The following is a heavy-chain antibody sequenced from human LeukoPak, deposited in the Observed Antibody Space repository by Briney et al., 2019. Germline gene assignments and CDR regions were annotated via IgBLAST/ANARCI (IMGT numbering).Heavy chain of an antibody. Sequence: GRSLRLSCAASGFTFSSYAMHWVRQAPGKGLEWVSAISGSGGSTYYADSVKGRFTISRDNSKNSLYLQMNSLRAEDTAVYYCASHYYGSGKFENWGQGTLVTVSS. CDR2: ISGSGGST. CDR3: ASHYYGSGKFEN. V-gene: IGHV3-23*01. J-gene: IGHJ4*02. CDR1: GFTFSSYA. D-gene: IGHD3-10*01.